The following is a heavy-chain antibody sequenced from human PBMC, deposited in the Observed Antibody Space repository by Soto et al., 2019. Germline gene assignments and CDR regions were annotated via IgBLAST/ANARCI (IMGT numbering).Heavy chain of an antibody. D-gene: IGHD6-6*01. CDR3: ARDRITLQPKGGQLGNWFDP. Sequence: SETLSLTCTVSGGSISSGGYYWSWIRQHPGKGLDWIGYIYYSGSTYYNPSLKSRVTISVDTSKNQFSLKLSSVTAADTAVYYCARDRITLQPKGGQLGNWFDPWGQGTLVTVSS. J-gene: IGHJ5*02. CDR1: GGSISSGGYY. V-gene: IGHV4-31*03. CDR2: IYYSGST.